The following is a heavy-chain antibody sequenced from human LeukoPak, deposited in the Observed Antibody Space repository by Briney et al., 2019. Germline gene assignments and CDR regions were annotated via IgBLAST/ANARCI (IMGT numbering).Heavy chain of an antibody. CDR3: ARQGGYYYYYYMDV. CDR1: GGSFSGYY. J-gene: IGHJ6*03. Sequence: SETLSLTCAVYGGSFSGYYWSWIRQPPGKGLEWIGEINHSGSTNYNPSLTSRVTISVDTSKNQFSLKLSSVTAADTAVYYCARQGGYYYYYYMDVRGKGTTVTISS. CDR2: INHSGST. V-gene: IGHV4-34*01. D-gene: IGHD3-16*01.